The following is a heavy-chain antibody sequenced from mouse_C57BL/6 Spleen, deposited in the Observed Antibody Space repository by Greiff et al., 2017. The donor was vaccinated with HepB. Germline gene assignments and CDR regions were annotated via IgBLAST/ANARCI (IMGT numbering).Heavy chain of an antibody. CDR3: ARDDDYDVYYFDY. Sequence: VQLQQSGPVLVKPGASVKMSCKASGYTFTDYYMNWVKQSHGKSLEWIGVINPYNGGTSYNQKFKGKATLTVDKSSSTAYMELNSLTSEDSAVYYCARDDDYDVYYFDYWGQGTTLTVSS. CDR1: GYTFTDYY. D-gene: IGHD2-4*01. J-gene: IGHJ2*01. V-gene: IGHV1-19*01. CDR2: INPYNGGT.